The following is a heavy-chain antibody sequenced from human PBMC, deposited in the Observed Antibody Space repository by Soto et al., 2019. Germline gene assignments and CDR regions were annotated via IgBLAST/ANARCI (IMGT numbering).Heavy chain of an antibody. J-gene: IGHJ5*02. V-gene: IGHV1-18*01. CDR1: GYTFTTYA. CDR3: TRGAPTEAS. CDR2: INAYNGNT. Sequence: QVQLVQSGAEVMKPGASVKVSCKASGYTFTTYAISWVRQAPGQGLEWMGWINAYNGNTNYAQTLQGRVTMTTDTSTGTAYLGLRSRRSDESAVYYCTRGAPTEASCGQGTLVSVYS.